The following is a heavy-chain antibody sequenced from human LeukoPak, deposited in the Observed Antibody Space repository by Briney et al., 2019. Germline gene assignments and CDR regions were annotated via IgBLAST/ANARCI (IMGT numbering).Heavy chain of an antibody. Sequence: ASVKVSCKASGYTFTGYYMHWVRQAPGQGLEWMGRINPNSGGTNYAQKFQGRVTMTRDTSTSTVYMELSSLRSEDTAVYYCARGTALGYCSSTSCSIDYWGQGTLVTVSS. CDR2: INPNSGGT. J-gene: IGHJ4*02. D-gene: IGHD2-2*01. CDR3: ARGTALGYCSSTSCSIDY. CDR1: GYTFTGYY. V-gene: IGHV1-2*06.